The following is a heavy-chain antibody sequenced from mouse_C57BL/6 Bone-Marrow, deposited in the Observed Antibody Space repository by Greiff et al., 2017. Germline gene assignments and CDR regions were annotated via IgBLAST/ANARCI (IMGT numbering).Heavy chain of an antibody. D-gene: IGHD1-1*01. CDR1: GYTFTSYG. Sequence: QVQLQQSGAELARPGASVKLSCKASGYTFTSYGISWVKQRTGQGLEWIGEIYPRSGNTYYNEKFKGKATLTADKSSSTAYMELRSLTSEDSAVXFWASERVYYGIISAWFAYWGQGTLVTVSA. CDR2: IYPRSGNT. J-gene: IGHJ3*01. V-gene: IGHV1-81*01. CDR3: ASERVYYGIISAWFAY.